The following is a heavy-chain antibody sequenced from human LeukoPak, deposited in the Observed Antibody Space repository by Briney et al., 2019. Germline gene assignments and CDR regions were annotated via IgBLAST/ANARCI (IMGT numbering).Heavy chain of an antibody. CDR1: GGSFSGYY. CDR3: ARESAVASYYMDV. V-gene: IGHV4-34*01. CDR2: INHSGST. Sequence: SETLSLTCAVYGGSFSGYYWSWIRQPPGKGLEWIGEINHSGSTNYNPSLKSRVTISVDTSKNQSSLKLSSVTAADTAVYYCARESAVASYYMDVWGKGTTVTVSS. J-gene: IGHJ6*03.